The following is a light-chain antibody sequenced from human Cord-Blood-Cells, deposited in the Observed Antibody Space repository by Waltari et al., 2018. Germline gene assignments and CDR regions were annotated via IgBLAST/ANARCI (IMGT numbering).Light chain of an antibody. CDR3: SSYAGSNNLV. CDR1: SSDVGGYNY. CDR2: EVS. J-gene: IGLJ2*01. V-gene: IGLV2-8*01. Sequence: QSALTQPPSASGSPAPSVTISSTGTSSDVGGYNYVSWYQQHPGKAPKLMIYEVSKRPSGVPGRFSGSKSGNTASLTVSGLQAEDEADYYCSSYAGSNNLVFGGGTKLTVL.